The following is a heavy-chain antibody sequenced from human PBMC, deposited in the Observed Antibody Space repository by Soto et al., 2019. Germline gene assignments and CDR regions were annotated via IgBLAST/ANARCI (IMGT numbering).Heavy chain of an antibody. J-gene: IGHJ3*02. CDR1: GGTFSIYA. D-gene: IGHD2-2*01. CDR3: ARVGGFSMDAVDS. CDR2: IIPIFGTA. Sequence: ASVKVSCKASGGTFSIYAISWVRPAPGQGLEWMGGIIPIFGTANYAQKFQGRVTITADESTSTAYMELSSLRSEDTAVYYCARVGGFSMDAVDSWGQGTMVTVSS. V-gene: IGHV1-69*01.